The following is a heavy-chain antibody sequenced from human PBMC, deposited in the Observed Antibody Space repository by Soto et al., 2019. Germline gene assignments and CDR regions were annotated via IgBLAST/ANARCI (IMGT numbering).Heavy chain of an antibody. J-gene: IGHJ4*02. V-gene: IGHV3-30-3*01. Sequence: QVQLVESGGGVDRPGRYLTLSCAASGFTFNTYAMHWVRLPPGKGLEWVAAISYDGGSKYYADSVRDRLTISRDDSKSTLYLQMNSLRREDTAVYYCARTEGFSNYWYTDWGQGTLVTVSS. CDR1: GFTFNTYA. D-gene: IGHD6-13*01. CDR3: ARTEGFSNYWYTD. CDR2: ISYDGGSK.